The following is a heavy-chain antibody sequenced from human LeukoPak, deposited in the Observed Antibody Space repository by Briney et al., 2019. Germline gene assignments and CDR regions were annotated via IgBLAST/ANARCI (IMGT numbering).Heavy chain of an antibody. V-gene: IGHV3-11*06. CDR1: GFTFSDYY. Sequence: GGSLRLSCAASGFTFSDYYMSWIRQAPGKGLEWVSYISSSSSYTNYADSVKGRFTISRDNAKNSLYLQMSSLRAEDTAVYYCARGEGIAAAGIAFDYWGQGTLVTVSS. CDR3: ARGEGIAAAGIAFDY. CDR2: ISSSSSYT. J-gene: IGHJ4*02. D-gene: IGHD6-13*01.